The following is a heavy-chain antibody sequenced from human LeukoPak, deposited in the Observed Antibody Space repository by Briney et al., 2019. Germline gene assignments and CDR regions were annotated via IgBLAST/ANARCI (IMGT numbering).Heavy chain of an antibody. CDR1: GFTFSSYW. Sequence: PGGSLRLFCAASGFTFSSYWMHWVRQAPGKGLVWVSRINSDGSSTSYADSVKGRFTISRDNAKNTLYLQMNSLRAEDTAVYYCARDFETPYYYGSGSYQGYFQHWGQGTLVTVSS. V-gene: IGHV3-74*01. CDR2: INSDGSST. J-gene: IGHJ1*01. CDR3: ARDFETPYYYGSGSYQGYFQH. D-gene: IGHD3-10*01.